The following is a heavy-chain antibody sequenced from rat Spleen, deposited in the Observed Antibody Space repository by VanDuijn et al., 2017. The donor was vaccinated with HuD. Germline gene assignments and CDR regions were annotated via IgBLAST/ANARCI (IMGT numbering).Heavy chain of an antibody. CDR3: VRQGYLRDWYFDF. D-gene: IGHD2-5*01. Sequence: EVHLVESGGGLVQPGRSLKLSCAASGFTFTNYDMAWVRQAPTKGLDWVATISYDGSTTYYRDSVKGRFTISRDDGKSTLYLEMDSLRSEDMATYYCVRQGYLRDWYFDFWGPGTMVTVSS. J-gene: IGHJ1*01. V-gene: IGHV5-29*01. CDR2: ISYDGSTT. CDR1: GFTFTNYD.